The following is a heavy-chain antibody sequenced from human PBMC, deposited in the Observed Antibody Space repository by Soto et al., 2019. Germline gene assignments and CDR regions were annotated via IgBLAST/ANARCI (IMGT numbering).Heavy chain of an antibody. J-gene: IGHJ4*02. CDR1: GGSISNYY. V-gene: IGHV4-59*01. D-gene: IGHD4-4*01. Sequence: QVQLQESSPGLVNPSETLSLTCTVSGGSISNYYWIWIRQPPGKGLEWIGYIYYTGSASYNPSLKSRVSISVDTSKNQFSLNMNSVTAADTAVYYCARVSNDYSGNGAFDYWGQGTLVTVSS. CDR2: IYYTGSA. CDR3: ARVSNDYSGNGAFDY.